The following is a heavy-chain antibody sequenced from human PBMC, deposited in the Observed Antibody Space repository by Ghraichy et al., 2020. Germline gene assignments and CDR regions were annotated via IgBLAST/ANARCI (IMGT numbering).Heavy chain of an antibody. J-gene: IGHJ4*02. CDR2: TRNKANSYIT. CDR3: ARDAWGSGDY. V-gene: IGHV3-72*01. CDR1: RFIFSDHY. D-gene: IGHD7-27*01. Sequence: GGSLRLSCAASRFIFSDHYMGWFRQAPGKGLEWVGRTRNKANSYITEYAASVKGRFTISRDDSKNSLYLQMNSLKTEDTAVYYCARDAWGSGDYWGQGTLVTVSS.